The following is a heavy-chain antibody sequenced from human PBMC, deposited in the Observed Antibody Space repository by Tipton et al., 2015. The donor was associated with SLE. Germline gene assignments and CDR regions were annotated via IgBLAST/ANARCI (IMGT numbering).Heavy chain of an antibody. D-gene: IGHD1-14*01. V-gene: IGHV1-3*01. CDR1: GYAFNDYA. CDR3: AREKYKVLDS. Sequence: QSGPEVKKPGASVKISCKASGYAFNDYAIFWVRQDPGQRPEWMGWINGGNGNTKYSEMIQGRVTITRDPSATTAYMELRGLRSEDTALYYCAREKYKVLDSWGQVTLVTVSS. J-gene: IGHJ4*02. CDR2: INGGNGNT.